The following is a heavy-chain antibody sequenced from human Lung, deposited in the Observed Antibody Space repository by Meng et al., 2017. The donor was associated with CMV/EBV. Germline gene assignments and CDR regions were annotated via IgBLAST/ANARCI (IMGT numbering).Heavy chain of an antibody. CDR2: IYTGGIT. V-gene: IGHV3-53*01. Sequence: GESLKISCAASGFSDDSNLMNWVRQAPGEGLEWVSVIYTGGITYYADSVKGRFTISRDNSKNTVHLQMNNLRPGDTAVYYCARDLRPSGGGMDVWGQGTTVTVSS. D-gene: IGHD2-8*02. J-gene: IGHJ6*02. CDR1: GFSDDSNL. CDR3: ARDLRPSGGGMDV.